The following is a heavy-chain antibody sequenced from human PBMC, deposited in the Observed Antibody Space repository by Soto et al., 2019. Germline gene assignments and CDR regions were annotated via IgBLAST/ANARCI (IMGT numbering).Heavy chain of an antibody. CDR3: ARGWYGDY. CDR1: GYGFTTYG. CDR2: ISAHNGNT. V-gene: IGHV1-18*01. D-gene: IGHD2-15*01. Sequence: QVHLVQSGAEVKKPGASVKVSCKGSGYGFTTYGITWVRQAPGQGLEWMAWISAHNGNTNYAQKVQGRVTVTRDTSRCTASMELRVLEYDDTAVYYCARGWYGDYWGQGALVTVSS. J-gene: IGHJ4*02.